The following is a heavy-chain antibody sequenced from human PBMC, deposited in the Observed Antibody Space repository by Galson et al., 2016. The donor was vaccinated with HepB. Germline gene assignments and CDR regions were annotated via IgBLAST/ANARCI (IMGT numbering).Heavy chain of an antibody. CDR3: ATGILSESAATYYFDY. Sequence: SVKVSCKVSGYTLSKIPMHWVRQTPGKGPEWVGGLDPRLGETVYAQRFQGRVTMTEDISTDTAYMELSRLTSEDTAVYFCATGILSESAATYYFDYWGQGTLVTVSS. J-gene: IGHJ4*02. V-gene: IGHV1-24*01. CDR2: LDPRLGET. D-gene: IGHD2-2*01. CDR1: GYTLSKIP.